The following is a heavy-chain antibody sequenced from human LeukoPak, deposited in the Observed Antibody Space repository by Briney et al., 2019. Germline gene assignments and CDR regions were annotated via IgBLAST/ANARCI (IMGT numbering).Heavy chain of an antibody. J-gene: IGHJ5*02. V-gene: IGHV4-30-4*01. Sequence: SQTLSLTCTVSGGSISSVDYYWSWIRQPPGKGLEWIGYIFYNGNTYYNPSLKSRVTISIDTSKHQFSLKVTSVTAADTAVYYCARASSSRQHQSFDPWGQGTLVTVSS. CDR3: ARASSSRQHQSFDP. CDR2: IFYNGNT. D-gene: IGHD6-13*01. CDR1: GGSISSVDYY.